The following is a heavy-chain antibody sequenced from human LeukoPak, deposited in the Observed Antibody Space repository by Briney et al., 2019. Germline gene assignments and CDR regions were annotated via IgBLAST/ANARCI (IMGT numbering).Heavy chain of an antibody. CDR3: ARHYEADTAMVTTPGSAFDI. D-gene: IGHD5-18*01. Sequence: GESLKISCKGSGSSFTSHWIGWVRQMPGKGLEWMGIIYPGDSDTRYSPSFQGQVTISADKSISTAYLPWSSLKASDTAMYYCARHYEADTAMVTTPGSAFDIWGQGTMVTVSS. V-gene: IGHV5-51*01. CDR1: GSSFTSHW. J-gene: IGHJ3*02. CDR2: IYPGDSDT.